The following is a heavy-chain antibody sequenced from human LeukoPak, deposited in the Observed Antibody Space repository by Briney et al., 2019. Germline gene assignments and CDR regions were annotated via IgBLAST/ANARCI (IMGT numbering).Heavy chain of an antibody. D-gene: IGHD2-15*01. CDR2: IFPGDSET. J-gene: IGHJ4*02. V-gene: IGHV5-51*01. CDR1: GYSFTSYW. Sequence: GESLKISCKGSGYSFTSYWIAWLRQMPGKGLEWMGIIFPGDSETRYSPSFQGQVSISVDKSISTAYLQWSSLKASDTAMYYCARHFPDYCSGGSCYGFDSWGQGTLVTVSS. CDR3: ARHFPDYCSGGSCYGFDS.